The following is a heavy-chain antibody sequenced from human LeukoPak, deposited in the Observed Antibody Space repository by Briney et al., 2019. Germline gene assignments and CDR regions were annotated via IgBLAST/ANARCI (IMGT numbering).Heavy chain of an antibody. V-gene: IGHV3-23*01. D-gene: IGHD2-2*01. CDR3: AKDLSTSTLGYFFY. CDR2: ISGSGGST. CDR1: GFTFRSYA. Sequence: GGSLRLSCAASGFTFRSYAMSWVRQAPGKGLEWVSAISGSGGSTYYADSVKGRSTISRDNSKNTLYLQMNSLRAEDTAVYYWAKDLSTSTLGYFFYWGQGTLVTVSS. J-gene: IGHJ4*02.